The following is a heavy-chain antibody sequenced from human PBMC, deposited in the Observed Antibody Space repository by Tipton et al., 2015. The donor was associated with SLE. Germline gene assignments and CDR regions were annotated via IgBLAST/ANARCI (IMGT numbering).Heavy chain of an antibody. CDR2: ISGDGDAT. CDR3: AVIIGGGYCDSTSCHRAFDI. CDR1: GFTFSRYV. D-gene: IGHD2-2*01. J-gene: IGHJ3*02. Sequence: SLRLSCAASGFTFSRYVMHWVRQAPEKGLEFVSTISGDGDATYYANSVKVRFSISRDNSKNTMFLQMGSLRVEDTAVYYCAVIIGGGYCDSTSCHRAFDIWGQGTMVTVSS. V-gene: IGHV3-64*01.